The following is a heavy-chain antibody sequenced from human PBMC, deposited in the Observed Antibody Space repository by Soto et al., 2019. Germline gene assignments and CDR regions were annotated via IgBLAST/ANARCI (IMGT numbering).Heavy chain of an antibody. J-gene: IGHJ5*02. D-gene: IGHD3-22*01. CDR2: ISAYNGNT. V-gene: IGHV1-18*01. CDR1: GYTFTSYG. CDR3: ARDLLLHYYDSTRHWFDP. Sequence: ASVKVSCKASGYTFTSYGISWVRQAPGQGLEWMGWISAYNGNTNCAQKLQGRVTMTTDTSTSTAYMELRSLRSDDTAVYYCARDLLLHYYDSTRHWFDPWGQGTLVTVSS.